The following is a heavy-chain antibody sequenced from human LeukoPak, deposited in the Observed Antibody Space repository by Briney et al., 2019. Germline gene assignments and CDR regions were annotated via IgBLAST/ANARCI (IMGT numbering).Heavy chain of an antibody. CDR2: ITGSGANT. V-gene: IGHV3-23*01. Sequence: GGYLRLSCAASGFTFSSHTMSWVRQAPGKGLAWVSSITGSGANTYYADSVEGRFTISRDNSKNTLYLQMNSLRAEDTAVYYCAKAAQLTDLTGSHFDYWGQGTLVIVSS. D-gene: IGHD3-9*01. CDR1: GFTFSSHT. J-gene: IGHJ4*02. CDR3: AKAAQLTDLTGSHFDY.